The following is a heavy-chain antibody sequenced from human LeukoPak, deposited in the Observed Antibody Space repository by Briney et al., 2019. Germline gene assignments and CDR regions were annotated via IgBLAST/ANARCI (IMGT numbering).Heavy chain of an antibody. CDR3: ATLWFGELSWNP. D-gene: IGHD3-10*01. CDR2: ISSSSSYI. J-gene: IGHJ5*02. V-gene: IGHV3-21*01. CDR1: GFTFSSYS. Sequence: PGGSLRLSCAASGFTFSSYSMNWVRQAPGKGLEWVSSISSSSSYIYYADSVKGRFTLSRDNAKNSLYLQMNSLRAEDTAVYYCATLWFGELSWNPWGQGTLVTVSS.